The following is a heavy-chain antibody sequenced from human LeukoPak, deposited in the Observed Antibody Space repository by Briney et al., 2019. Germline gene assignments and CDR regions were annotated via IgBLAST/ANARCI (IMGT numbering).Heavy chain of an antibody. V-gene: IGHV1-69*05. CDR1: GGTFSSYA. Sequence: SVKVSCKASGGTFSSYAISWVRQAPGQGLEWMGGIIPIFGTANYAQKLQGRVTMTTDTSTSTAYMELRSLRSDDTAVYYCARGPSSYMYYYDSSGYETLWFDPWGQGTLVTVSS. J-gene: IGHJ5*02. D-gene: IGHD3-22*01. CDR2: IIPIFGTA. CDR3: ARGPSSYMYYYDSSGYETLWFDP.